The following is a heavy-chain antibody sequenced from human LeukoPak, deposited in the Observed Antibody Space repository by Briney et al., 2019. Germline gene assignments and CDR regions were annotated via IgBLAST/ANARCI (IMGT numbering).Heavy chain of an antibody. D-gene: IGHD5-12*01. CDR1: GGSISSSSYY. Sequence: PSETLSLTCTVSGGSISSSSYYWGWVRQPPGKGLEWIGSIYYSGSTYYKPSLKSRVIISVDTSKNQFSLKLSSVTAADTAVYYCARGRGYSGYDYANWGQGTLVTVSS. V-gene: IGHV4-39*01. J-gene: IGHJ4*02. CDR2: IYYSGST. CDR3: ARGRGYSGYDYAN.